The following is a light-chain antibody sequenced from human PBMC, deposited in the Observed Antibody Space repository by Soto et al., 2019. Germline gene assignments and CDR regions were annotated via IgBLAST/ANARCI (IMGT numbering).Light chain of an antibody. J-gene: IGKJ1*01. V-gene: IGKV3-15*01. CDR3: QQRSNWPWT. CDR1: QSVDSN. Sequence: EILMTQSPATLSVSPGERATLSCRASQSVDSNLAWYQQKPGQAPRLLIYGASTRATGISARFSGSGSGTDFTLTISSLEPEDFAVYYCQQRSNWPWTFGQGTKV. CDR2: GAS.